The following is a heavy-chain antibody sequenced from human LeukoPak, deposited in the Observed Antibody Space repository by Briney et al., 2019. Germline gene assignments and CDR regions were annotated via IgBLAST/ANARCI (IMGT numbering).Heavy chain of an antibody. Sequence: GGSLRLSCAASGFTFSTYAMHWVRQAPGKGLEWVAFIRYDGSNKDYVDSVKVRFTISRDNSKKTLYLQMNSLRAEDTAVYYCAKGPVGYCGGGSCYHWFDPWGQGTLVTVSS. D-gene: IGHD2-15*01. J-gene: IGHJ5*02. CDR3: AKGPVGYCGGGSCYHWFDP. CDR2: IRYDGSNK. V-gene: IGHV3-30*02. CDR1: GFTFSTYA.